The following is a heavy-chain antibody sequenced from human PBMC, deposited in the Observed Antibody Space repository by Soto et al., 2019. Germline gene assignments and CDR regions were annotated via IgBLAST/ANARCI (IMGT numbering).Heavy chain of an antibody. CDR3: AREDYGARWDNYYYGMDV. J-gene: IGHJ6*02. CDR1: RFTASTNY. Sequence: GGSLRLSCAASRFTASTNYMTWVRQAPGKGLEWVAVISGSGGSTYYADSVKGRFTISRDNAKNSLYLQMNSLRAEDTAVYYCAREDYGARWDNYYYGMDVWGQGTTVTVSS. CDR2: ISGSGGST. D-gene: IGHD4-17*01. V-gene: IGHV3-66*01.